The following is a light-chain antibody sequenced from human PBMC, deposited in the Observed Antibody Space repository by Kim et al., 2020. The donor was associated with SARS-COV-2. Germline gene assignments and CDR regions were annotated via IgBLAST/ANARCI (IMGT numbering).Light chain of an antibody. CDR2: EDN. CDR3: QSYDSSNHLV. J-gene: IGLJ3*02. Sequence: NFMLTQPHSVSESPGKTVTISCTRSSGSIASNYVQWYQQRPGSAPTTVIYEDNKRPSGVPDRFSGSINSSSNSAFLTIAGLKTEDEADYCCQSYDSSNHLVFGGGTQLTVL. CDR1: SGSIASNY. V-gene: IGLV6-57*04.